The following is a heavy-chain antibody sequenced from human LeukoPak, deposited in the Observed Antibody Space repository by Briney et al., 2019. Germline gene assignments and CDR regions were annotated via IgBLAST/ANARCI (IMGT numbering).Heavy chain of an antibody. Sequence: HPGGSLRLSCAASGFTFSSYAMSWVRQAPGKGPEWVSAIRDDGHYAYYAGSVRGRFTISRDDSRNTLYLQMDSLRVEDTAVYFCAKYTHGACCYGIDVWGQGTTVTVSS. V-gene: IGHV3-23*01. CDR3: AKYTHGACCYGIDV. CDR2: IRDDGHYA. D-gene: IGHD3-16*01. CDR1: GFTFSSYA. J-gene: IGHJ6*02.